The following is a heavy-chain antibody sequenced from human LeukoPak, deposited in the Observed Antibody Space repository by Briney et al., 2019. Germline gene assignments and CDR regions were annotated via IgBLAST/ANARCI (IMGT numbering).Heavy chain of an antibody. CDR3: ASLVGARNY. CDR2: INHSGST. CDR1: GGSFSGYY. J-gene: IGHJ4*02. V-gene: IGHV4-34*01. D-gene: IGHD1-26*01. Sequence: TSETLSLTCAVYGGSFSGYYWSWIRQPPGKGLEWIGEINHSGSTNYNPSLKSRVTISVDTPKNQFSLKLSSVTAADTAVYYCASLVGARNYWGQGTLVTVSS.